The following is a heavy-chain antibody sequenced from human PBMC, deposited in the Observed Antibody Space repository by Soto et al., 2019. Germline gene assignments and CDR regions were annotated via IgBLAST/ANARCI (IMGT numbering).Heavy chain of an antibody. CDR1: GYTFTSYY. Sequence: GASVKVSCKASGYTFTSYYMHWVRQAPGQGLEWMGIINPSGGSTSYAQKFQGRVTMTRDTSTSTVYMELSSLRSEDTAVYYCARPDGTTVTTFPVDYYYGMDVWGQGTTVTVSS. V-gene: IGHV1-46*01. CDR3: ARPDGTTVTTFPVDYYYGMDV. CDR2: INPSGGST. J-gene: IGHJ6*02. D-gene: IGHD4-4*01.